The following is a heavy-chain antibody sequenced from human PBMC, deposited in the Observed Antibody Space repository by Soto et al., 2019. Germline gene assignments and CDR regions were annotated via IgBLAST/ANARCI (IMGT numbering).Heavy chain of an antibody. CDR1: GFTFGSYS. CDR3: AKDGGYSYGPYDY. CDR2: ISSSSSTI. Sequence: EVQLVESGGGLVRPGGSLRLSCAASGFTFGSYSMNWVRQAPGKGLEWVSYISSSSSTIYYADSVEGRFTISRDNAKNSLYLQMNSLRAEDTAVYYCAKDGGYSYGPYDYWGQGTLVTVSS. V-gene: IGHV3-48*01. J-gene: IGHJ4*02. D-gene: IGHD5-18*01.